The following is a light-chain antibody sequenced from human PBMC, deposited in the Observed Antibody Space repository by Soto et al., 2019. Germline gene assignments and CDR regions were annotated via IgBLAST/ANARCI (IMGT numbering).Light chain of an antibody. Sequence: QPVLTQPPSASGTPGQRVTISCSGSNSNIGSNAVNWYQQLPGTAPKLLIYSNNQRPSGVPDRFSGSKSGTSASLAISGLQSDDEADYYCAAWDDSLRGVFGGGTKLTVL. CDR1: NSNIGSNA. CDR2: SNN. V-gene: IGLV1-44*01. CDR3: AAWDDSLRGV. J-gene: IGLJ3*02.